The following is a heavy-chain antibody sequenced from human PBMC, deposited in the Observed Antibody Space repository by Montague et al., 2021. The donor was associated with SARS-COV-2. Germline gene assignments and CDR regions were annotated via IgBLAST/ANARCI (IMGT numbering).Heavy chain of an antibody. J-gene: IGHJ5*02. V-gene: IGHV4-31*03. CDR1: GGSISSGGYY. D-gene: IGHD4-11*01. Sequence: TLSLTCTVSGGSISSGGYYWSWIRQHPGKGLEWIGYLYYSGSTYYNPSLKSRVTILVDVSKNQFSLKLSSVTAADTALYYCARDGYSNSGFDPWGQGTLVTASS. CDR3: ARDGYSNSGFDP. CDR2: LYYSGST.